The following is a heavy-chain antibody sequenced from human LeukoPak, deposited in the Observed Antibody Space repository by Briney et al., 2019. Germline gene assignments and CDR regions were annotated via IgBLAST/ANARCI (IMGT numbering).Heavy chain of an antibody. J-gene: IGHJ5*02. CDR2: IYYSGST. CDR3: ARQRPVMAAAGTRGWFDP. V-gene: IGHV4-39*01. Sequence: SETLSLTCTVSGGSISSSSYYWGWIRQPPGKGLEWIGRIYYSGSTYYNPSLKSRVTISVDTSKNQFSLKLSSVTAADTAVYYCARQRPVMAAAGTRGWFDPWGQGTLVTVSS. CDR1: GGSISSSSYY. D-gene: IGHD6-13*01.